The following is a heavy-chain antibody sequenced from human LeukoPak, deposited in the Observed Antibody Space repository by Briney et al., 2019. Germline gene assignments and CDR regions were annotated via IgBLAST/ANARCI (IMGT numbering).Heavy chain of an antibody. J-gene: IGHJ6*03. V-gene: IGHV4-34*01. D-gene: IGHD5-18*01. Sequence: PSETLSLTCAVYGGSFSGYYWSWIRQPPGKGLEWIGEINHSGSTNYNPSLKSRVTISVDTSKSQFSLKLSSVTAADTAVYYCARGLLGYSYGYYYYYMDVWGKGTTVTVSS. CDR3: ARGLLGYSYGYYYYYMDV. CDR2: INHSGST. CDR1: GGSFSGYY.